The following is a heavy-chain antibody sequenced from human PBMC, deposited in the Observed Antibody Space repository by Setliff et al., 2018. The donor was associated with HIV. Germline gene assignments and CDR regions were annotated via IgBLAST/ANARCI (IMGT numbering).Heavy chain of an antibody. CDR3: ARGKGVGGVIITGGLDV. V-gene: IGHV1-8*02. Sequence: ASVKVSCKPSAHPRYYYMHWVRQVPGIGLQWMGVINPNSGVSGYALKFHDRVTMTRDTSITTLYMELSSLTSEDTAVYYCARGKGVGGVIITGGLDVWGQGTTVTVSS. D-gene: IGHD3-10*01. CDR2: INPNSGVS. J-gene: IGHJ6*02. CDR1: AHPRYYY.